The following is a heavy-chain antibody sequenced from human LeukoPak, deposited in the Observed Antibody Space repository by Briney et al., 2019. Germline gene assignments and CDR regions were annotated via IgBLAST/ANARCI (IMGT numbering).Heavy chain of an antibody. CDR1: GFTFSSYG. J-gene: IGHJ4*02. V-gene: IGHV3-33*08. Sequence: GGSLRLSCAASGFTFSSYGMHWVRQAPGKGLEWVAVIWYDGSNKYYADSVKGRFTISRDNSKNTLYLQMNSLRAEDTAVYYCARAHGTIFGVVINQFDYWGQGTLVTVSS. CDR3: ARAHGTIFGVVINQFDY. D-gene: IGHD3-3*01. CDR2: IWYDGSNK.